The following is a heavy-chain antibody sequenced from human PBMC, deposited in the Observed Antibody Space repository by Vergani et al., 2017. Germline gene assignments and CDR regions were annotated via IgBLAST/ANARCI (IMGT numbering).Heavy chain of an antibody. J-gene: IGHJ4*02. CDR1: GGSISRDSQY. Sequence: QVLLQESGPGLVKPSQTLSLTCSVSGGSISRDSQYWNWIRQSAEKGLEWIGRMYTDRSTTYNPSLKSRVNISGDTSKNHFSRKLTSVSAADTAVYFCARDLSESGWYTFGHWGQGIAVTVSS. V-gene: IGHV4-61*02. CDR3: ARDLSESGWYTFGH. D-gene: IGHD6-13*01. CDR2: MYTDRST.